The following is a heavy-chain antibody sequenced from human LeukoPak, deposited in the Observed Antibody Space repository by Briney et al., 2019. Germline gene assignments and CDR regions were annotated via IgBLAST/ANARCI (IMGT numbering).Heavy chain of an antibody. V-gene: IGHV1-69*05. CDR3: ARATHGDSHLYY. CDR1: GGTFSSYA. D-gene: IGHD4-17*01. Sequence: SVKVSYKASGGTFSSYAISWVRQAPGQGLEWMGRIIPMFGTANYAKKFEGRVTITTDESTTSAYMELSSLRSEDTAVYYCARATHGDSHLYYWGQGTLVTVSS. J-gene: IGHJ4*02. CDR2: IIPMFGTA.